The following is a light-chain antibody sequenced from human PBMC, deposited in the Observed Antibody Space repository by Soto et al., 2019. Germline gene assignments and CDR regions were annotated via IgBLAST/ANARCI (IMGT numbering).Light chain of an antibody. CDR1: QSVDIN. Sequence: PGERVTLSCRASQSVDINLAWYQQKPGQPPRLLIYGASTRATDMSGTFSGRGSGTEFTLTISSLRPEDFAVYYCQQYSSWPRTFGQGTKVEMK. CDR3: QQYSSWPRT. CDR2: GAS. J-gene: IGKJ1*01. V-gene: IGKV3-15*01.